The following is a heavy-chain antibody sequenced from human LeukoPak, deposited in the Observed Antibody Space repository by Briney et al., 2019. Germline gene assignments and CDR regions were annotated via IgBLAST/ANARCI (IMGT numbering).Heavy chain of an antibody. D-gene: IGHD3-9*01. CDR3: AKDSERYFDWPYYFDY. V-gene: IGHV3-30*18. CDR2: ISYDGSNK. Sequence: RRSLRLSCAASGFTFSSYGMRWVRQAAGKGLEWVAVISYDGSNKYYADSVKGRFTISRDNSKNTLYPQMNSLRAEDTAVYYCAKDSERYFDWPYYFDYWGQGTLVTVSS. J-gene: IGHJ4*02. CDR1: GFTFSSYG.